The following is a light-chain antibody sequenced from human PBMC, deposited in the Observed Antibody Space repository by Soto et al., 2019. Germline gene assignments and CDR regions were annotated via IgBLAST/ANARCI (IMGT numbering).Light chain of an antibody. Sequence: DIQMTQSPSAMSASVGDRVTITCRASQDIRNYLAWFQQKPGKVPKRLIYDVSGLQSGVPSRFSGSGSGTEFTLTISSLQPEDFATYFCLQHQTYPNTFXQGTKVDIK. CDR2: DVS. J-gene: IGKJ2*01. CDR3: LQHQTYPNT. CDR1: QDIRNY. V-gene: IGKV1-17*03.